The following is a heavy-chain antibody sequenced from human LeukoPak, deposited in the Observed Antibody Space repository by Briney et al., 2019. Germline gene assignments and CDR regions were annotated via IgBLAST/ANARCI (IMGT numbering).Heavy chain of an antibody. J-gene: IGHJ4*02. V-gene: IGHV4-31*11. CDR1: GGSISGGGYY. CDR3: ARDPGYSSGWPGYFDY. Sequence: SETLSLTCAVYGGSISGGGYYWSWIRQHPGKGLEWIGYTYYSGSTYYNPSLKSRVTISVDTSKNQFSLKLSSVTAADTAVYYCARDPGYSSGWPGYFDYWGQGTLVTVSS. D-gene: IGHD6-19*01. CDR2: TYYSGST.